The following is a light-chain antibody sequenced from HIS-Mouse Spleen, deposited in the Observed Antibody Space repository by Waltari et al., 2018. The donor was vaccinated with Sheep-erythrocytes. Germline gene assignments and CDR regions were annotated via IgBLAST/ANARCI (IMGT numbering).Light chain of an antibody. CDR2: EGS. J-gene: IGLJ3*02. Sequence: QSALTQPASVSGSPGQSITISCTGTSSDVGSYNLVSWYQQHPGKAPKLMIYEGSKRPLGGSNRFSGSQAGNTASLTISGLQAEDEADYYCCSYAGSSTPWVFGGGTKLTVL. V-gene: IGLV2-23*01. CDR1: SSDVGSYNL. CDR3: CSYAGSSTPWV.